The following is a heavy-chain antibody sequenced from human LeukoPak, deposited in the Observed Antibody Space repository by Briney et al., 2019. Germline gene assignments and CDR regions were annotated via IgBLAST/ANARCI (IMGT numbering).Heavy chain of an antibody. CDR1: GFTFSSYA. CDR2: ISSNGGST. Sequence: GGSLRLSCAASGFTFSSYATHWVRQAPGKGLEYVSAISSNGGSTYYANSVKGRFTISRDNSKNTLYLQMGSLRAEDMAVYYCVRMAVAYYYDYWGQGTLVTVSS. CDR3: VRMAVAYYYDY. V-gene: IGHV3-64*01. D-gene: IGHD5-24*01. J-gene: IGHJ4*02.